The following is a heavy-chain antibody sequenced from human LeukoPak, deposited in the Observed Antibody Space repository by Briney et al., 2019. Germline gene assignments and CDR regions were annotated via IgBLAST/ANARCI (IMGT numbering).Heavy chain of an antibody. V-gene: IGHV4-31*03. CDR1: GASVSGGGYY. CDR3: ARQDDSSGYYRFDY. CDR2: IYYSGST. J-gene: IGHJ4*02. Sequence: SETLSLTCTVSGASVSGGGYYWSWIRQHPGKGLEWIGYIYYSGSTYYNPSLKSRVTISVDTSKNQLSLKLSSVTAADTAVYYCARQDDSSGYYRFDYWGQGTLVTVSS. D-gene: IGHD3-22*01.